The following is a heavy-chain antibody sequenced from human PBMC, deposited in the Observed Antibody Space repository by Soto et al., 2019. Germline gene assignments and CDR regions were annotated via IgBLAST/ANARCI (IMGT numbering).Heavy chain of an antibody. CDR1: GYTFTSYA. CDR2: INAGNGNT. V-gene: IGHV1-3*01. D-gene: IGHD3-9*01. Sequence: QVQLVQSGAEVKKPGASVKVSCKASGYTFTSYAMHWVRQAPGQRLEWMGWINAGNGNTKYSQKFQGRVTITRDTYASTAYMELSSLRSEDTAVYYCARAPYDYDILTGYYVYYMDVWGKGTTVTVSS. J-gene: IGHJ6*03. CDR3: ARAPYDYDILTGYYVYYMDV.